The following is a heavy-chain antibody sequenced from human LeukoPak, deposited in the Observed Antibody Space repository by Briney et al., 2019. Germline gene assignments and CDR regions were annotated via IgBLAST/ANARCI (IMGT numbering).Heavy chain of an antibody. V-gene: IGHV4-59*01. CDR2: IYYSGST. CDR3: ARGTWYDILTGYYPGAFDI. D-gene: IGHD3-9*01. CDR1: GGSISSYY. Sequence: SETLSLTCTVSGGSISSYYWSWIRQPPGKGLEWIGYIYYSGSTNYNPSLKSRVTISVDTSKNQFSLKLSSVTAADTAVYYCARGTWYDILTGYYPGAFDIWGQGTMVTVSS. J-gene: IGHJ3*02.